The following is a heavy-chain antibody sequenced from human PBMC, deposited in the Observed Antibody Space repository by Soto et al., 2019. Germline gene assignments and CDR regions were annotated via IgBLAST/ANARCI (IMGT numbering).Heavy chain of an antibody. J-gene: IGHJ4*02. CDR2: IRSKAYGGTT. Sequence: GGSLRLSCTASGFTFGDYAMSWFRQAPGKGLEWVGFIRSKAYGGTTEYAASVKGRFTISRDDSKSIAYLQMNSLKTEDTAVYYCNGAYGSGSPIDYWGQGTLVTVSS. D-gene: IGHD3-10*01. CDR3: NGAYGSGSPIDY. CDR1: GFTFGDYA. V-gene: IGHV3-49*03.